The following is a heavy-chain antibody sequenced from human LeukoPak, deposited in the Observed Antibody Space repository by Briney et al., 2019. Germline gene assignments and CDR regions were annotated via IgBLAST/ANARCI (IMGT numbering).Heavy chain of an antibody. CDR1: GFTFSSYG. D-gene: IGHD3-9*01. CDR2: IWYDGSNK. V-gene: IGHV3-33*01. Sequence: GGSLRLSCAASGFTFSSYGMHWVRQAPGKGLEWVAVIWYDGSNKYYADSVKGRFTISRDNSKNTLYLQMNSLRAEDTAVYYCARPLGYDNVFDIWGQGTMVTVSS. CDR3: ARPLGYDNVFDI. J-gene: IGHJ3*02.